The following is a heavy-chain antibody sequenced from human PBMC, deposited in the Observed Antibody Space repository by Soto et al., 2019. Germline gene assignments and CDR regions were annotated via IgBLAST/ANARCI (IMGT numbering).Heavy chain of an antibody. CDR1: GFTFSSYA. J-gene: IGHJ4*02. V-gene: IGHV3-23*01. Sequence: GGSLRLSCAASGFTFSSYAMSWVRQAPGKGLEWVSAISGSGGSTYYADSVKGRFTISRDNSKNTLYLQMNSLRAEDTAVYYCAKEVKAARSRYYFDYWGQGNLVTVPS. D-gene: IGHD6-6*01. CDR3: AKEVKAARSRYYFDY. CDR2: ISGSGGST.